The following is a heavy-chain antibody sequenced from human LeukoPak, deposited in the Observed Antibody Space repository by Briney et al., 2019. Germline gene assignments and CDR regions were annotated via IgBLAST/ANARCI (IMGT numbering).Heavy chain of an antibody. V-gene: IGHV3-9*01. CDR2: ISWNSGTI. D-gene: IGHD5-18*01. Sequence: GGSLRLSCAASGFTFDDYAMHWVRQAPGKGLEWVSGISWNSGTIGHADSVKGRFTISRDNAKDSLYLQTNSLRTDDTALYYCARGLEKGYSYGIDYWGQGTLVTVSS. CDR3: ARGLEKGYSYGIDY. J-gene: IGHJ4*02. CDR1: GFTFDDYA.